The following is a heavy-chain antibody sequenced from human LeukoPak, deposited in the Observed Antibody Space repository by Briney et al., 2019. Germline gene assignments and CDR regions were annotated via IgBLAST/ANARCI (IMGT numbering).Heavy chain of an antibody. D-gene: IGHD2-2*01. J-gene: IGHJ2*01. V-gene: IGHV4-59*08. CDR1: GDSIRSYY. Sequence: PSETLPLTCTVSGDSIRSYYWSWIRQSPGKGLEWIAYIYYNGRTDSNPSLKSRVTISLDMSKNQLSLKLNSVTAADTAVYYCVRHDYDTSWGLDWFFDLWGRGTLVIVSS. CDR2: IYYNGRT. CDR3: VRHDYDTSWGLDWFFDL.